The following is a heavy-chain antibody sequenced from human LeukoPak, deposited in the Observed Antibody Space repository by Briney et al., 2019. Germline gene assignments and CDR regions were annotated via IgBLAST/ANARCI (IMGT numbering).Heavy chain of an antibody. CDR3: ARGSHHHSSGWYEDY. V-gene: IGHV3-23*01. J-gene: IGHJ4*02. D-gene: IGHD6-19*01. Sequence: SGGSLRLSCAASGFTFSSYAMSWVRQAPGKGLEWVSAISGSGGSTYYADPVKGRFTISRDNSKNTLYLQVDSLRDEDTAVYYCARGSHHHSSGWYEDYWGQGTLVTVSS. CDR1: GFTFSSYA. CDR2: ISGSGGST.